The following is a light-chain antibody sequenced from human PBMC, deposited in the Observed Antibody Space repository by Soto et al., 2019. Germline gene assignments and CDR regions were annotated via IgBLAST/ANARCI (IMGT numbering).Light chain of an antibody. CDR2: DAS. J-gene: IGKJ4*01. CDR1: QSVRTY. Sequence: EIVMTQSPATLSLSPGERATLSCRASQSVRTYLAWYQQKPGQAPRLLLFDASQRATGIPARFSGSGSGTDFALTISNLEPDDCAVYYCQQGSAWPLTFGGGPEVQIK. CDR3: QQGSAWPLT. V-gene: IGKV3-11*01.